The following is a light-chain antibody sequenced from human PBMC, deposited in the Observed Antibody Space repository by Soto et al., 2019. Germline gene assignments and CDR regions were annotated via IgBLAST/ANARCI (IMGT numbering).Light chain of an antibody. V-gene: IGLV2-14*03. J-gene: IGLJ2*01. CDR1: GSNIGGYNF. CDR3: SSYTTSSTYL. CDR2: DVS. Sequence: QSALTQPASVSGSPGQSITISCTGAGSNIGGYNFVSWFQHHPDKAPKLIIFDVSSRPSGVSDCFSGSKSGNTASLTISGLQAEDEADYYCSSYTTSSTYLFGGGTKVTVL.